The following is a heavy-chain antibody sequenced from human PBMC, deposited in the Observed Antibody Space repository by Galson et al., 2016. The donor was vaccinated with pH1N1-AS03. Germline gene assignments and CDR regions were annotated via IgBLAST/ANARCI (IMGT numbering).Heavy chain of an antibody. CDR1: GYTFTDYY. Sequence: SVKVSCKAFGYTFTDYYMHWVRQAPGQGLEWMGRINLHTGVTRYAQGFQGRLTMTRDTPTNTAYIELRRVTTDDTAIYFCAREDRRYGDYPFDFWGQGTPVTVSS. D-gene: IGHD4-17*01. J-gene: IGHJ4*02. V-gene: IGHV1-2*06. CDR3: AREDRRYGDYPFDF. CDR2: INLHTGVT.